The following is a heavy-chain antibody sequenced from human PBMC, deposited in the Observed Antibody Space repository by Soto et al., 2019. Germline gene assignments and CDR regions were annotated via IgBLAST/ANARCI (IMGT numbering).Heavy chain of an antibody. Sequence: QVQLVQSGAEVKKPGSSVKVSCKASGGTFSSYAISWVRQAPGQGLEWMGGIIPIFGTANYAQKFQGRVTITADESTSTAYMELSSLRSEDTAVYYCEGLYGGIIVGAFDIWGQGTMVTVSS. D-gene: IGHD4-17*01. V-gene: IGHV1-69*01. J-gene: IGHJ3*02. CDR3: EGLYGGIIVGAFDI. CDR1: GGTFSSYA. CDR2: IIPIFGTA.